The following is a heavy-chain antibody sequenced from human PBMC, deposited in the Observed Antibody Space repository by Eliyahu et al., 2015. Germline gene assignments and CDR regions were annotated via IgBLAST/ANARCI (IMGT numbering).Heavy chain of an antibody. CDR1: GSAFSDFY. V-gene: IGHV1-2*06. CDR3: ATRWETCGGSICSDFHY. J-gene: IGHJ4*02. D-gene: IGHD2-21*01. Sequence: QVQLVQSGXEVKKPGAXVXVSCKXXGSAFSDFYVPWVRQAPGQGLEWMGRIKPNIGDTIYGQKFHGRVTMTRDTSISTAYMELSSLRSDDTAVYYCATRWETCGGSICSDFHYWGQGTLVTVSS. CDR2: IKPNIGDT.